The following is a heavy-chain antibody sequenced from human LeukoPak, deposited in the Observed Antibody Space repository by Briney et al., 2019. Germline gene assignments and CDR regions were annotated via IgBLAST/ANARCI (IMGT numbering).Heavy chain of an antibody. J-gene: IGHJ4*02. D-gene: IGHD2-15*01. V-gene: IGHV1-18*01. CDR3: ARVYCSGGSCYLDY. CDR1: GYTFTSYG. Sequence: ASVKVSCKASGYTFTSYGISWVRQAPGQGLEWVGWISAYNGNTNYAQKLQGRVTMTTDTSTSTAYMELRSLRSDDTAVYYCARVYCSGGSCYLDYWGQGTLVTVSS. CDR2: ISAYNGNT.